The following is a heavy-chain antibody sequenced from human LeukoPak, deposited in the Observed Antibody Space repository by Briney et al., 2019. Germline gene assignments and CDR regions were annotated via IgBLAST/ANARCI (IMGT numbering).Heavy chain of an antibody. CDR3: ATALGDYVWGSYRYFYFDY. V-gene: IGHV1-24*01. CDR2: FDPEDGET. J-gene: IGHJ4*02. D-gene: IGHD3-16*02. CDR1: GYTLTELS. Sequence: ASGKVSCYVSGYTLTELSMHWVRQPPATGLGWMGGFDPEDGETIYAQKFQGRVTMTEDTSTDTAYMELSSLRSEDAAVYYCATALGDYVWGSYRYFYFDYWGPGTLVTVSS.